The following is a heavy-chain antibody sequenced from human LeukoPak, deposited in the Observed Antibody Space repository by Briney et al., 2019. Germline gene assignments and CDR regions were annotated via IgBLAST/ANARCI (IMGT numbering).Heavy chain of an antibody. CDR1: GYSFTNYW. V-gene: IGHV5-10-1*01. CDR2: IDPSDSNT. CDR3: ARDDSSGYDF. J-gene: IGHJ4*02. D-gene: IGHD3-22*01. Sequence: GESLKISCKGSGYSFTNYWISWVRQMPGKGLEWMGRIDPSDSNTNYSPSFQGHVTISADKSIRTAYLQWSSLKASDTAMYYCARDDSSGYDFWGQGTLVTVSS.